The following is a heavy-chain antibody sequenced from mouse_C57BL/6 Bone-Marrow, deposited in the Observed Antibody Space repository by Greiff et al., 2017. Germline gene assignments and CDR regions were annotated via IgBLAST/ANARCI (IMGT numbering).Heavy chain of an antibody. CDR2: IWWDDDK. CDR3: AQIRVATDAMDY. V-gene: IGHV8-8*01. D-gene: IGHD1-1*02. CDR1: GFSLSTFGMG. J-gene: IGHJ4*01. Sequence: QVTLKESGPGILQPSQTLSLTCSFSGFSLSTFGMGVGWIRQPSGKGLEWLAHIWWDDDKYYTPALKSRLTISKNTTKNQVVLKSANVDTATTATYYCAQIRVATDAMDYWGQGTSVTVSS.